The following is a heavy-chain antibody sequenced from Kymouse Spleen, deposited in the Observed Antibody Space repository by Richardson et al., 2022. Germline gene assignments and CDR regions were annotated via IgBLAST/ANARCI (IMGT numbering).Heavy chain of an antibody. V-gene: IGHV3-9*01. CDR3: AKDLYYYGSGSYYKGYYYYGMDV. D-gene: IGHD3-10*01. Sequence: EVQLVESGGGLVQPGRSLRLSCAASGFTFDDYAMHWVRQAPGKGLEWVSGISWNSGSIGYADSVKGRFTISRDNAKNSLYLQMNSLRAEDTALYYCAKDLYYYGSGSYYKGYYYYGMDVWGQGTTVTVSS. CDR1: GFTFDDYA. CDR2: ISWNSGSI. J-gene: IGHJ6*02.